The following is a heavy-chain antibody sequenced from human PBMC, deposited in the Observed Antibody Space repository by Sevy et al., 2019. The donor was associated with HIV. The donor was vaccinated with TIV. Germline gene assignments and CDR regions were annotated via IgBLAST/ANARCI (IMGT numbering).Heavy chain of an antibody. CDR2: IYRGST. J-gene: IGHJ5*02. Sequence: SETLSLTCGVSGGSISSSNWWHWVRQPPGKGLEWIGEIYRGSTNYNPSLKSRVTISVDNSKNQFSLQLNSVTAADTAVYYCARGFDTPRGFDPWGQGTLVTVSS. CDR3: ARGFDTPRGFDP. CDR1: GGSISSSNW. V-gene: IGHV4-4*02. D-gene: IGHD3-10*01.